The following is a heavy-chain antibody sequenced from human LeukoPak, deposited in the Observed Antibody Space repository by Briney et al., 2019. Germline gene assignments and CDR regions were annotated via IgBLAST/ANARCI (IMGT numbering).Heavy chain of an antibody. D-gene: IGHD3-22*01. Sequence: GGSLRLSCAASGFTFSDYYMSWIRQAPGKGLEWVSYISSSGSTIYYADSVKGRFTISRDNAKNSLYQQMNSLRAEDTAVYYCARADSSGYVRIGFYFDYWGQGTLVTVSS. CDR1: GFTFSDYY. CDR3: ARADSSGYVRIGFYFDY. J-gene: IGHJ4*02. V-gene: IGHV3-11*01. CDR2: ISSSGSTI.